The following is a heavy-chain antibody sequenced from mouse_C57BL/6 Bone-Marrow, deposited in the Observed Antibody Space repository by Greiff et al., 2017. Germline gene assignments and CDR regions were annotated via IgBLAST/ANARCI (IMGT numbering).Heavy chain of an antibody. J-gene: IGHJ4*01. CDR2: IYPSDSET. CDR3: ARGRVGREDY. D-gene: IGHD4-1*01. Sequence: QVQLQQPGAELVRPGSSVKLSCKASGYTFTSYWMDWVKQRPGQGLEWIGNIYPSDSETHYNQKFKDKATLTVDKSSSTAYMQLSSLTSEDSAVYYCARGRVGREDYWGQGTSVTVSS. V-gene: IGHV1-61*01. CDR1: GYTFTSYW.